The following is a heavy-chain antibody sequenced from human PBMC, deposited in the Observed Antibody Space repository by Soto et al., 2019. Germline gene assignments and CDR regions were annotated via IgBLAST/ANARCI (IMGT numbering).Heavy chain of an antibody. D-gene: IGHD6-19*01. Sequence: EVQLVESGGGLVKPGGSLRLSCAASGFTFSSYSMNWVRQAPGKGLEWVSSISSSSSYIYYADSVKGRFTISRDNAKNSLYLQMNSLRAEDTAVYYCARVKYSSGWYPPPYFDYWGQGTLVTVSS. V-gene: IGHV3-21*01. CDR3: ARVKYSSGWYPPPYFDY. CDR1: GFTFSSYS. J-gene: IGHJ4*02. CDR2: ISSSSSYI.